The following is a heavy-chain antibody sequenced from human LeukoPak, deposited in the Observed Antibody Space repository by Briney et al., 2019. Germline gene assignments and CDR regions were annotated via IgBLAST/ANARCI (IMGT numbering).Heavy chain of an antibody. D-gene: IGHD3-22*01. CDR2: IYHSGST. J-gene: IGHJ6*04. CDR3: ARLVPVYYDSSGAMDV. Sequence: SETLSLTCAVSGGSISSGGYSWSWIRQPPGKGLEWIGYIYHSGSTYYNPSLKSRVTISVDTSKNQFSLKLSSVTAADTAVYYCARLVPVYYDSSGAMDVWGKGTTVTVSS. CDR1: GGSISSGGYS. V-gene: IGHV4-30-2*03.